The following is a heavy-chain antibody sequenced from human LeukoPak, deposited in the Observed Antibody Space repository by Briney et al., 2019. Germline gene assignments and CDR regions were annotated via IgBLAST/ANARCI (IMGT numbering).Heavy chain of an antibody. CDR2: INPNSGDT. CDR3: ARGYYDSSDFEYFQH. J-gene: IGHJ1*01. V-gene: IGHV1-2*02. D-gene: IGHD3-22*01. CDR1: GYSFTGYY. Sequence: GASVKVSCKASGYSFTGYYIHWVRQAPGQGLEWMAWINPNSGDTNFAQKFQGRVTMTRDTSTSTVYMELSRLRSDDTAVFFCARGYYDSSDFEYFQHWGQGTLVTVSS.